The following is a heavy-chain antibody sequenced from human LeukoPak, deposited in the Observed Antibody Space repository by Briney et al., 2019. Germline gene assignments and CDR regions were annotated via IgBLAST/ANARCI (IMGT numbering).Heavy chain of an antibody. V-gene: IGHV1-18*01. Sequence: ASVRVSCKASGYTFTNYGIDWLRQAPGQGLERMGWISPYNGNTDYAQKFQGRVTMTTDTSTSTAYMELRSLRSDDTAMYYCAILDLEKGFDYWGRGTLVTVSS. J-gene: IGHJ4*02. CDR3: AILDLEKGFDY. D-gene: IGHD1-1*01. CDR2: ISPYNGNT. CDR1: GYTFTNYG.